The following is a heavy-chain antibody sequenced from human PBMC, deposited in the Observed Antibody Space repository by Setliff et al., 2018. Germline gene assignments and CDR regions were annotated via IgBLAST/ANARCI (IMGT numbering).Heavy chain of an antibody. CDR3: RVWVTMIEVDS. CDR1: GGSFNVYF. J-gene: IGHJ4*02. D-gene: IGHD3-22*01. Sequence: PSETLSLTCAVYGGSFNVYFWSWIRQPPGKGLEWIGEISHSGSTNYNPSLKSRVTMSVDTSKNQFSLKLTSVTAADTAVYYCRVWVTMIEVDSWAQGTLVTVSS. CDR2: ISHSGST. V-gene: IGHV4-34*01.